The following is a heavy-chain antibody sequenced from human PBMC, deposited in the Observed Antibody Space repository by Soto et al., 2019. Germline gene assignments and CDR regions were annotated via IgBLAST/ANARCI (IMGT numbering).Heavy chain of an antibody. J-gene: IGHJ6*02. CDR2: INPSGGST. D-gene: IGHD6-6*01. CDR1: GYTFTSYY. CDR3: ARDRPTSSIRARDYYYAMDV. Sequence: ASVKVSCKASGYTFTSYYMHWVRQAPGQGLEWMGIINPSGGSTSYAQKFQGRVTMTTDTSTTTVYMELRSLRSDDTAVYYCARDRPTSSIRARDYYYAMDVWGQGTTVTVSS. V-gene: IGHV1-46*01.